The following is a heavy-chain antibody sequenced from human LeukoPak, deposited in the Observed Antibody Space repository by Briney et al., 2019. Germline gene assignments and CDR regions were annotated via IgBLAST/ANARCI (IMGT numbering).Heavy chain of an antibody. CDR1: GFTFSSYA. CDR3: ASSPGYYDSSGYWFDY. Sequence: GGSLRLSCAASGFTFSSYAMSWVRQAPGKGLEWVSAISGSGGSTYYADSVKGRFTISRDNAKNSLYLQMNSLRAEDTAVYYCASSPGYYDSSGYWFDYGGRGTRVPVSS. D-gene: IGHD3-22*01. J-gene: IGHJ4*02. CDR2: ISGSGGST. V-gene: IGHV3-23*01.